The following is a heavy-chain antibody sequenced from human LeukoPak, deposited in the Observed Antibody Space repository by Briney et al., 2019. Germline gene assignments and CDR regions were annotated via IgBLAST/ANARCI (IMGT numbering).Heavy chain of an antibody. V-gene: IGHV4-39*01. CDR3: ARHRFRAYYYMDV. D-gene: IGHD3-10*01. CDR1: GGSISSSSYY. J-gene: IGHJ6*03. Sequence: SETLSLTCTVSGGSISSSSYYWGWIRQPPGKGLEWIGSIYYSGSTYYNPSLKSRVTISVDTPKNQFSLKLSSVTAADTAVYYCARHRFRAYYYMDVWGKGTTVTIPS. CDR2: IYYSGST.